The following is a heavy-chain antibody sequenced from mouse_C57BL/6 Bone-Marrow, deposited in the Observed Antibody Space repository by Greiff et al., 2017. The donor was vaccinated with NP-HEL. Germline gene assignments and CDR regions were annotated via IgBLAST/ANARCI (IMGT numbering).Heavy chain of an antibody. CDR3: ASWGYSSLLYAMAY. V-gene: IGHV14-1*01. CDR2: IDPANGYT. CDR1: GFNITDYY. Sequence: VQLQQSGAELVRPGASVKLSCTASGFNITDYYMHWVKQRPEQGLEWIGLIDPANGYTEYDPKFQGKATLTVDTSSNTAYLQLSSLTSEDTAVYYCASWGYSSLLYAMAYWGQGTSVTVSS. J-gene: IGHJ4*01. D-gene: IGHD1-1*01.